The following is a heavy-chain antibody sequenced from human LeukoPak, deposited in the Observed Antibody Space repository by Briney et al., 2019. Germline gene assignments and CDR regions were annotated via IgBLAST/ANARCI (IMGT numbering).Heavy chain of an antibody. CDR2: ITMNSVR. J-gene: IGHJ6*02. CDR3: ARGRAYSGSYGMDV. Sequence: GGSLRLSCSASGFSLSDYGMSWVRQAPGKGLEWVSYITMNSVRFYADSVKGRFTISRDNAKNSLYLQMNSLRAEDTAVYYCARGRAYSGSYGMDVWGQGTTVTVSS. V-gene: IGHV3-69-1*01. CDR1: GFSLSDYG. D-gene: IGHD5-12*01.